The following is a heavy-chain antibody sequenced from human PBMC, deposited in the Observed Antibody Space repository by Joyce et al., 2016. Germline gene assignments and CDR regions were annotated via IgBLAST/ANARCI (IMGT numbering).Heavy chain of an antibody. CDR1: GLTLSNYG. Sequence: QVQLVESGGGVVQTGRSLRLSCAASGLTLSNYGVHWVRQAPGKELEWVSVISYDGIYKYYADAVKGRFTISRDNSKNTVFLEMNSLRTEDTAVYYCAKILTATYSSGWFLDYWGQGTLVTVSS. CDR2: ISYDGIYK. CDR3: AKILTATYSSGWFLDY. D-gene: IGHD6-25*01. J-gene: IGHJ4*02. V-gene: IGHV3-30*18.